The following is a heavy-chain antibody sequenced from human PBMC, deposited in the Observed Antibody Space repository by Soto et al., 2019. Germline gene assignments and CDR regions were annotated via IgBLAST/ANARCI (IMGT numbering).Heavy chain of an antibody. CDR3: AKDTGRGGGSVFDY. J-gene: IGHJ4*02. CDR1: GFIFSNYA. D-gene: IGHD2-15*01. V-gene: IGHV3-23*01. Sequence: PGGSLRLSCAPSGFIFSNYAMSWVRQARGKGLEWVSAISGSDADTYYTESVKGRFTISRDNFKNTLYLQMNSLRAEDTAVYYCAKDTGRGGGSVFDYWGQGTLVTVSS. CDR2: ISGSDADT.